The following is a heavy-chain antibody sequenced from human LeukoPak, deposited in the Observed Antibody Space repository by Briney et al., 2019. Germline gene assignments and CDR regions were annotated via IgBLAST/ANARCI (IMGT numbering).Heavy chain of an antibody. J-gene: IGHJ4*02. CDR2: IYNSGST. D-gene: IGHD1-26*01. V-gene: IGHV4-30-4*01. CDR1: GVSISSGDYY. Sequence: SETLSLTCTVSGVSISSGDYYWSWIRQPPGKGLEWIGYIYNSGSTYSNPTLKRRVTISLDTSKNQFSLMLTPVTAADTVVYYCAREGFGELPGYWGQGTLVSVSS. CDR3: AREGFGELPGY.